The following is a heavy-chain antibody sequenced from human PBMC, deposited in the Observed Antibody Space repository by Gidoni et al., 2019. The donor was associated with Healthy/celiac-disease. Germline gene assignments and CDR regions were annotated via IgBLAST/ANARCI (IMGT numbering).Heavy chain of an antibody. D-gene: IGHD6-13*01. V-gene: IGHV1-69*12. CDR3: ASSLSSSWSQPGTEGAFDI. Sequence: QVQLVQSGAEVKKPGSSVKVSCKASGGTFSSYAISWVRQAPGQGLEWMGGIIPIFGTANYAQKFQGRVTITADESTSTAYMELSSLRSEDTAVYYCASSLSSSWSQPGTEGAFDIWGQGTMVTVSS. CDR2: IIPIFGTA. J-gene: IGHJ3*02. CDR1: GGTFSSYA.